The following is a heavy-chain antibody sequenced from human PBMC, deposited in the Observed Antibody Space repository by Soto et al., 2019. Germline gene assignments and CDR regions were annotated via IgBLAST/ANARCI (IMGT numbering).Heavy chain of an antibody. CDR2: ISAYNGHT. D-gene: IGHD1-1*01. CDR3: ASEGAWTNPLGY. Sequence: QVQLVQSGPEVKKPGASVKVSCKASGYTFTNYGFNWVRQAPGQGLEWMGWISAYNGHTKYSQIFQARVIMTTDTSASTAYMGLRSLTSDDTAVYYCASEGAWTNPLGYWGQGTLVTVSS. CDR1: GYTFTNYG. J-gene: IGHJ4*02. V-gene: IGHV1-18*01.